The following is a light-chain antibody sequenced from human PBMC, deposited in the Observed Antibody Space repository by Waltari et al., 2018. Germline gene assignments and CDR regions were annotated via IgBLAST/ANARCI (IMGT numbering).Light chain of an antibody. CDR1: QSISDW. Sequence: DIQMTQSPSTLSASVGDRVTITCRASQSISDWLAWYKQNPGKAPKLLIYKASDLESGVPSRFSGSGSGTEFTLTISSLQPDDFATYYCQHYDGFPWTFGQGTEVESK. CDR2: KAS. V-gene: IGKV1-5*03. J-gene: IGKJ1*01. CDR3: QHYDGFPWT.